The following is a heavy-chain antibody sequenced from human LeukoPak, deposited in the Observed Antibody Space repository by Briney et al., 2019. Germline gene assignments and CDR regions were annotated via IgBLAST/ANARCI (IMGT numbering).Heavy chain of an antibody. Sequence: AETLSLTCTVSGCSISSYYWSWIRQPPGKGLEWVGYIYYSGSTNYNPSLKSRVTISVATSKNQFSLKLSSVTAADTAVYYCARFGGMSSSTTYYYYYGMDVWGQGTTVTVSS. CDR2: IYYSGST. CDR1: GCSISSYY. CDR3: ARFGGMSSSTTYYYYYGMDV. J-gene: IGHJ6*02. V-gene: IGHV4-59*01. D-gene: IGHD6-6*01.